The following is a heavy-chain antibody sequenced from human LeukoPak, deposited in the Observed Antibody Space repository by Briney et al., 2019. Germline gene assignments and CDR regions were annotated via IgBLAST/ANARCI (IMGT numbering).Heavy chain of an antibody. D-gene: IGHD2-21*02. CDR2: IYHSGRT. CDR1: GDSISSGGYS. CDR3: ARALTSPYCGGDCYPDYFDY. V-gene: IGHV4-30-2*01. Sequence: PSGTLSLTCAVSGDSISSGGYSWSWIRQPVGKGLEWIGYIYHSGRTYYNPSLKSRVTISVDRSKNQFSLKLSSVTAADTAVYYCARALTSPYCGGDCYPDYFDYWGQGTLVTVSS. J-gene: IGHJ4*02.